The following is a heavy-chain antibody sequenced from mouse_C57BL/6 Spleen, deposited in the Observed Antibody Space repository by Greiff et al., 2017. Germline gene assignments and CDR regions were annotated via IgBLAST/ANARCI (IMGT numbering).Heavy chain of an antibody. Sequence: ESGPGLVKPSQSLSLTCSVTGYSITSGYYWNWIRQFPGNKLEWMGYISYDGSNNYNPSLKNRISITRDTSKNQFFLKLNSVTTEYTATYYCARGDGSSYYYAMDYWGQGTSVTVSS. V-gene: IGHV3-6*01. CDR1: GYSITSGYY. D-gene: IGHD1-1*01. CDR3: ARGDGSSYYYAMDY. J-gene: IGHJ4*01. CDR2: ISYDGSN.